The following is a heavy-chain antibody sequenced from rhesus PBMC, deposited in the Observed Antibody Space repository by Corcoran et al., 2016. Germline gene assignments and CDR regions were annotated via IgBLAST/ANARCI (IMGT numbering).Heavy chain of an antibody. V-gene: IGHV4-65*01. Sequence: QVQLQESGPGLVKPSETLSLTCAVSGGSISSSNWWSWIRQPPGKGLEWIGYISGSSGSTYYNPSLKSRVTSSTDTSKNQFSLKLSSVTAADTAVYYCARGTGYSGSWNFFDYWGQGVLVTVSS. D-gene: IGHD6-25*01. CDR2: ISGSSGST. J-gene: IGHJ4*01. CDR3: ARGTGYSGSWNFFDY. CDR1: GGSISSSNW.